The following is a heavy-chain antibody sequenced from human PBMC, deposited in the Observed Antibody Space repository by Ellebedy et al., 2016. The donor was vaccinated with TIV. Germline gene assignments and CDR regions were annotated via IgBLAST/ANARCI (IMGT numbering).Heavy chain of an antibody. CDR1: GGSISRSTYH. CDR3: VRPKTTVVTWDWYFDL. J-gene: IGHJ2*01. CDR2: IYYSGTT. V-gene: IGHV4-39*01. Sequence: SETLSLTCTVPGGSISRSTYHWGWIRQPPGKGLEWIGSIYYSGTTYHNPSLKSRVTISVDTSKNQFSLKLSSVTAADTAVYYCVRPKTTVVTWDWYFDLWGHGTLVTVSS. D-gene: IGHD4-23*01.